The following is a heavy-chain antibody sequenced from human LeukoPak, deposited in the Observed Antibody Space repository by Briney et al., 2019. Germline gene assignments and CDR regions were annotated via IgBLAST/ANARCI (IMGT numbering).Heavy chain of an antibody. D-gene: IGHD4-17*01. Sequence: GGSLRLSCAASGFTFSSYSMNWVRQAPGKGLDWVSSISSSSSYIYYADSVKGRFTISRDNAKNSLYLQMNSLRAEDTAVYYCARNRNDYGDYVYDYWGQGTLVTVSS. V-gene: IGHV3-21*01. CDR3: ARNRNDYGDYVYDY. J-gene: IGHJ4*02. CDR1: GFTFSSYS. CDR2: ISSSSSYI.